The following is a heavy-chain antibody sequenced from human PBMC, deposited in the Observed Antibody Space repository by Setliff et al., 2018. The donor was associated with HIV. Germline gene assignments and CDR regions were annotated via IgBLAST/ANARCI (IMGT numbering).Heavy chain of an antibody. Sequence: ETLSLTCTVTGGSITTNNYYWGWIRQPPGKGLEWIGEINHSGSAHYNPSLKSRVTISVDTSKNQFSLKLSSVTAADTAVYYCARGDGTKYYYYYYMDVWGKGTTVTVSS. CDR1: GGSITTNNYY. CDR2: INHSGSA. V-gene: IGHV4-39*07. J-gene: IGHJ6*03. D-gene: IGHD1-7*01. CDR3: ARGDGTKYYYYYYMDV.